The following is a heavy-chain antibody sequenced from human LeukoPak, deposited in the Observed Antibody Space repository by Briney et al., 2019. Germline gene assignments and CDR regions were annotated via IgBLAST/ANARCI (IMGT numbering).Heavy chain of an antibody. CDR3: GKVGGISNS. Sequence: PSQTLSLTCTVSGGSITSDIFYWNWIRQYPGKGLEWIGSIHNSRGTSYNPSLESRLTISVDTSENQFFLKMSYVTAADTAMYYCGKVGGISNSWGQGTLVTVSS. V-gene: IGHV4-31*03. J-gene: IGHJ4*02. CDR2: IHNSRGT. CDR1: GGSITSDIFY. D-gene: IGHD4-23*01.